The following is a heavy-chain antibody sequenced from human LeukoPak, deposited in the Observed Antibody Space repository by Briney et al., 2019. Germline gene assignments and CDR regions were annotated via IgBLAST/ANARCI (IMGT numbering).Heavy chain of an antibody. D-gene: IGHD1-1*01. V-gene: IGHV1-24*01. CDR3: ATYQLERRYAFDI. Sequence: ASVKVSCKVSGYTLTELSMHWVRQAPGKGLEWMGGFVPEDGETIYAQKFQGRVTMTEDTSTDTAYMELSSLRSEDTAVYYCATYQLERRYAFDIWGQGTMVTVSS. CDR2: FVPEDGET. CDR1: GYTLTELS. J-gene: IGHJ3*02.